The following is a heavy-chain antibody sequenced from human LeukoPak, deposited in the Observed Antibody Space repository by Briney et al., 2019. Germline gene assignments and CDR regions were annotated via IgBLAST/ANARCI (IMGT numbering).Heavy chain of an antibody. CDR2: IYHSGST. V-gene: IGHV4-39*07. D-gene: IGHD3-9*01. J-gene: IGHJ4*02. Sequence: SETLSLTCTVSGGSISSSSYYWGWIRQPPGKGLEWIGSIYHSGSTYYNPSLKSRVTISVDTSKNQFSLKLSSVTAADTAVYYCARASILTGLGFDYWGQGTLVTVSS. CDR3: ARASILTGLGFDY. CDR1: GGSISSSSYY.